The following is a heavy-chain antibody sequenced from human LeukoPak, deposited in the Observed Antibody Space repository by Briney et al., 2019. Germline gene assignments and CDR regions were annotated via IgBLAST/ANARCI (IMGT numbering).Heavy chain of an antibody. CDR1: GGSISSYY. D-gene: IGHD3-3*01. CDR2: IYYSGST. Sequence: SETLSLTCTVSGGSISSYYWSWIRQPPGKGLEWIGYIYYSGSTNYNPSLKSRVTISVDTSKNQFSLKLSSVTAADAAVYYCARGVDTYYDFWSGPHDAFDIWGQGTMVTVSS. V-gene: IGHV4-59*08. J-gene: IGHJ3*02. CDR3: ARGVDTYYDFWSGPHDAFDI.